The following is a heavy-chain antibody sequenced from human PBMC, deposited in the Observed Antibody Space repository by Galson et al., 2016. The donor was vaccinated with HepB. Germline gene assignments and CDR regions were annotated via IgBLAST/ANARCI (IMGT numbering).Heavy chain of an antibody. V-gene: IGHV3-23*01. CDR1: GFTFSDYA. J-gene: IGHJ4*02. Sequence: LRLSCAASGFTFSDYAMSWVRQAPGEGLEWVSGISGNGGRTYYADSVEGRFTISRDNSKNTLYLQMNSLRAEDTAVYYCAQSSYDYVWGSYRFDSWGQGTLVTVSS. CDR3: AQSSYDYVWGSYRFDS. D-gene: IGHD3-16*02. CDR2: ISGNGGRT.